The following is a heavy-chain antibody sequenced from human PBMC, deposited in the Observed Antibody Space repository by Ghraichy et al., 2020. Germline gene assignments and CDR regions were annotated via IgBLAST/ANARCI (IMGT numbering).Heavy chain of an antibody. Sequence: GGSLRLSCAASGFTFDDYTMHWVRQAPGKGLEWVSLISWDGGSTYYADSVKGRFTISRDNSKNSLYLQMNSLRTEDTALYYCAKGSIYYYDSSAELDYWGQGTLVTVSS. CDR2: ISWDGGST. J-gene: IGHJ4*02. V-gene: IGHV3-43*01. CDR1: GFTFDDYT. CDR3: AKGSIYYYDSSAELDY. D-gene: IGHD3-22*01.